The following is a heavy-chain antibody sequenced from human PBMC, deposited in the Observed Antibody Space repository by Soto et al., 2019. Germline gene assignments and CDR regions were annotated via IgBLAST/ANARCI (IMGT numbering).Heavy chain of an antibody. D-gene: IGHD3-3*01. CDR3: ARDASYYSLWSGYYPSRNGMDV. CDR1: GFTFRSFG. CDR2: IWYDGSKK. V-gene: IGHV3-33*01. J-gene: IGHJ6*02. Sequence: VGPMRHSCAVSGFTFRSFGMHWVRQAPGKVLEWVSLIWYDGSKKSYGDSVKGRVTISRDNSRNTVYLQMNSLGADDTAVYYCARDASYYSLWSGYYPSRNGMDVWGQGTTVTVSS.